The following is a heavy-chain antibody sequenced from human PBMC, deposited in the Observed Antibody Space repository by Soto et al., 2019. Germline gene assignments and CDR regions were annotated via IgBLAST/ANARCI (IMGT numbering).Heavy chain of an antibody. Sequence: SETLSLTCTVSGGSMSRYYWTWIRQPPGKGLEWIGNIHYTGSTNYNPSLKSRVTILLGTSTSQFSLKVSSVTAADTAVYYCARDLTSSSTDGPLDPWGHGTLVTVSS. J-gene: IGHJ5*02. V-gene: IGHV4-59*01. CDR2: IHYTGST. D-gene: IGHD6-6*01. CDR1: GGSMSRYY. CDR3: ARDLTSSSTDGPLDP.